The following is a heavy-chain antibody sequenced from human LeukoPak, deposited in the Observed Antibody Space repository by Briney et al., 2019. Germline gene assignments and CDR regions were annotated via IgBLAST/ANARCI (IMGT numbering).Heavy chain of an antibody. D-gene: IGHD3-22*01. CDR3: ARDLRVVITGSFDS. Sequence: GGSLRLSCAASGFTFSDYYMSWIRQAPGKGLEWVSYISSSSGYTNYADSVKGRFTISRDNAKNSLYLQMNSLRAEDTALYYCARDLRVVITGSFDSWGQGTLVTVSS. V-gene: IGHV3-11*05. J-gene: IGHJ4*02. CDR1: GFTFSDYY. CDR2: ISSSSGYT.